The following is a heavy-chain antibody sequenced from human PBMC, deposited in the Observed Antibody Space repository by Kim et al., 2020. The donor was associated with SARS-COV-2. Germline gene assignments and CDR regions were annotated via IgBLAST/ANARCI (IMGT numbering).Heavy chain of an antibody. D-gene: IGHD4-17*01. CDR3: AREVDGDYPFNDYGMDV. J-gene: IGHJ6*02. Sequence: GGSLRLSCAASGFTFSSYEMNWVRQAPGKGLEWVSYISSSGSTIYYADSVKGRFTISRDNAKNSLYLQMNSLRAEDTAVYYCAREVDGDYPFNDYGMDVWGQGTTVTVSS. CDR1: GFTFSSYE. V-gene: IGHV3-48*03. CDR2: ISSSGSTI.